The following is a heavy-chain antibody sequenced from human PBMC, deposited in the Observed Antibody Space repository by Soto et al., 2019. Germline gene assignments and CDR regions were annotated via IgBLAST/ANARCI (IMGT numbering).Heavy chain of an antibody. CDR3: ARVKYSGSYYFDY. D-gene: IGHD1-26*01. V-gene: IGHV4-59*01. J-gene: IGHJ4*02. CDR2: IYYSGST. Sequence: SETLSLTCTVSGGSISSYYWSWIRQPPGKGLEWIGYIYYSGSTNYNPSLKSRVTISVDTSKNQFSLKLSSVTAADTAVYYWARVKYSGSYYFDYWGQGTLVTVSS. CDR1: GGSISSYY.